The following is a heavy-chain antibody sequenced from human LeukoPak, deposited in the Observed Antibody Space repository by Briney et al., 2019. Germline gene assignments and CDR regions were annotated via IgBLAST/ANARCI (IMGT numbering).Heavy chain of an antibody. CDR3: AREYYDVLTGYFYYGMDV. J-gene: IGHJ6*02. D-gene: IGHD3-9*01. V-gene: IGHV1-18*01. Sequence: ASVKVSCKASGYTFNNYAISWVRQAPGQGLEWMGWISTYNGITNYAQKLQGRVTMTTDTSTSTAYMELRSLRSDDTAVYYCAREYYDVLTGYFYYGMDVWGQGTTVTVSS. CDR1: GYTFNNYA. CDR2: ISTYNGIT.